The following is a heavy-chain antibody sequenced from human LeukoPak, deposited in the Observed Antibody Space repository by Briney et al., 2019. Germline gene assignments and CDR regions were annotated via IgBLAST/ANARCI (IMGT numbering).Heavy chain of an antibody. CDR2: ISSRGDAI. CDR3: ARSPSSFDP. V-gene: IGHV3-11*04. CDR1: GFTVSSNY. D-gene: IGHD3-16*02. J-gene: IGHJ5*02. Sequence: AGGSLRLSCAASGFTVSSNYMSWVRQAPGKGLEWVSSISSRGDAIDYADSVKGRFTISRDNAKNSLYLQMNSLRAEDTAVYYCARSPSSFDPWGQGALVTVSS.